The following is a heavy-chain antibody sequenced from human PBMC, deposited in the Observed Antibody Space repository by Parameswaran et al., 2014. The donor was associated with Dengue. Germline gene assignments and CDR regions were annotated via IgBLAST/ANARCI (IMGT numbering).Heavy chain of an antibody. V-gene: IGHV5-51*01. D-gene: IGHD3-10*01. J-gene: IGHJ4*02. CDR3: ARTTRYSYDSGSYYYSDY. Sequence: VRQMPGKGLEWMGIIYLGDSHARYSPSFQGQITISSDKSINTAYLQWSSLRASDTAMYYCARTTRYSYDSGSYYYSDYWGQGTLVTVSS. CDR2: IYLGDSHA.